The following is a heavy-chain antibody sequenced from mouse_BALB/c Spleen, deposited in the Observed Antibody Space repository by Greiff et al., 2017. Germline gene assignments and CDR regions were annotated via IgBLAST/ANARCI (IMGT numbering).Heavy chain of an antibody. Sequence: QVQLQQSGAELAKPGASVKMSCKASGYTFTSYWMHWVKQRPGQGLEWIGYINPSTGYTEYNQKFKDKATLTADKSSSTAYMQLSSLTSEDSAVYYCARRGGNFLAWFAYWGQGTLVTVSA. D-gene: IGHD2-1*01. J-gene: IGHJ3*01. V-gene: IGHV1-7*01. CDR1: GYTFTSYW. CDR2: INPSTGYT. CDR3: ARRGGNFLAWFAY.